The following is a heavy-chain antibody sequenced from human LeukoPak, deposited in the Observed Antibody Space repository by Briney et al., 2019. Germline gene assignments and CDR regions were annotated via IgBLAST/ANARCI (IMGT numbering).Heavy chain of an antibody. D-gene: IGHD5-12*01. V-gene: IGHV3-74*01. J-gene: IGHJ4*02. CDR1: GFTFSSYW. Sequence: GGSLRLSCAASGFTFSSYWMHWVRQVPGKGLVWVSRINSDGSRIGYADSVKGRFTISRDNAKNTLYLQMNSLRAEDTAIYYCVGGYGGDYWGQGTLVTVS. CDR3: VGGYGGDY. CDR2: INSDGSRI.